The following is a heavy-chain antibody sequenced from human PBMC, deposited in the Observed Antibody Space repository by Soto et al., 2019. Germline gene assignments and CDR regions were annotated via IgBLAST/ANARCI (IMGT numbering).Heavy chain of an antibody. Sequence: QVQLVQSGAEVKKPGSSVKVSCKASGGTFSSYTISWVRQAPGQGLEWMGRIIPILGIANYAQKFQGRVRITADKSTSTDYMELSSLRFEATAVYYCARGDVRITPYGMDVWGQGTTVTVSS. J-gene: IGHJ6*02. CDR3: ARGDVRITPYGMDV. V-gene: IGHV1-69*02. CDR2: IIPILGIA. D-gene: IGHD3-16*01. CDR1: GGTFSSYT.